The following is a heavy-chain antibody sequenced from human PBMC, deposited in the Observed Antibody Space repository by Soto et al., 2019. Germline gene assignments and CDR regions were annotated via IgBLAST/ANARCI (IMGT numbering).Heavy chain of an antibody. V-gene: IGHV1-18*01. CDR3: ARGGLLVRGGYYYYYYMDV. CDR1: GYTFTSYG. CDR2: ISAYNGNT. Sequence: GASVKVSCKDSGYTFTSYGISWVRQAPGQGLEWMGWISAYNGNTNYAQKLQGRVTMTTDTSTSTAYMELRSLRSDDTAVYYCARGGLLVRGGYYYYYYMDVWGKGTTVTVSS. J-gene: IGHJ6*03. D-gene: IGHD3-10*01.